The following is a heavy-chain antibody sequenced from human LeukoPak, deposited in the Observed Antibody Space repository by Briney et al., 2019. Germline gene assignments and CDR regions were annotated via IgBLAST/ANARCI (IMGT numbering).Heavy chain of an antibody. Sequence: PSQTLSLTCTVSGGSISSGGYYWSWIRQHPGKGLEWTGYIYYSGSAYYNPSLKSRVTISVDTSKNQFSLKLSSVTAADTAVYYCARGLWFGDERSAFDIWGQGTMVTVSS. D-gene: IGHD3-10*01. V-gene: IGHV4-31*03. CDR1: GGSISSGGYY. CDR2: IYYSGSA. J-gene: IGHJ3*02. CDR3: ARGLWFGDERSAFDI.